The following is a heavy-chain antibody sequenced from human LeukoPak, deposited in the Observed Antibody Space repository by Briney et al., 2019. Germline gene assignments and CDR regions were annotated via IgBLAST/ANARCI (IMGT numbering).Heavy chain of an antibody. CDR1: GFTFSSYG. J-gene: IGHJ6*03. V-gene: IGHV3-30*02. CDR3: AKKASYSSSWYEHYYYYMDV. D-gene: IGHD6-13*01. Sequence: HPGGSLRLSCAASGFTFSSYGMHWVRQAPGKGLEWVAFIRYDGSNKYYADSVKGRFTISRDNSKNPLYLQMNSLRAEDTAVYYCAKKASYSSSWYEHYYYYMDVWGKGTTVTVSS. CDR2: IRYDGSNK.